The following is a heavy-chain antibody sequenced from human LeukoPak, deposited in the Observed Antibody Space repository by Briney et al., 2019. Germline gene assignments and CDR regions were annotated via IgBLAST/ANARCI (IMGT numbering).Heavy chain of an antibody. CDR1: GFAFSRYW. J-gene: IGHJ3*01. V-gene: IGHV3-7*01. CDR3: ARYYYDSRGENDAFDL. CDR2: IKEDGSEK. Sequence: GGSLRLSCAASGFAFSRYWMSWVRQAPGKRLEWVANIKEDGSEKYYVDSVKGRFTISRDNAKNSLYLQVNSLRAEDTAVYYRARYYYDSRGENDAFDLWGQGTMVTVSS. D-gene: IGHD3-22*01.